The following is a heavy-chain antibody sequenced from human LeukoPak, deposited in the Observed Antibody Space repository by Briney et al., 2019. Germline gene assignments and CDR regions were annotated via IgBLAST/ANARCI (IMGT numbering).Heavy chain of an antibody. V-gene: IGHV3-21*01. D-gene: IGHD3-22*01. CDR3: ARRGYSDSSGYDY. J-gene: IGHJ4*02. Sequence: GGSLRLSCATSGFTFKSYAMNWVRQSPGKGLEWVSSISGDSTDIYYADSLMGRSTISRDNAKNSLYLQINSLRAEDTAIYYCARRGYSDSSGYDYWGQGTLVTVSS. CDR1: GFTFKSYA. CDR2: ISGDSTDI.